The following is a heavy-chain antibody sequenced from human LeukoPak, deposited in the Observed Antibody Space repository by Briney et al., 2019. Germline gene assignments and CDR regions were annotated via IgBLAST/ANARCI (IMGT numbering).Heavy chain of an antibody. CDR3: ARGMTTSDY. Sequence: GGTLRLSCAASGFTFYKHGMNWVREAPGKGLEWVSGISPSGDIKYYAESVKGRFTISRDNSKNTLYLQMNSLRAEDTAVYYCARGMTTSDYWGQGTLVTVSS. D-gene: IGHD4-17*01. V-gene: IGHV3-23*01. CDR1: GFTFYKHG. J-gene: IGHJ4*02. CDR2: ISPSGDIK.